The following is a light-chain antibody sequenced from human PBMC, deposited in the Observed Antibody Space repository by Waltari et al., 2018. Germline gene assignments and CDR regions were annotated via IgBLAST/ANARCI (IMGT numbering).Light chain of an antibody. CDR2: DVL. V-gene: IGLV2-11*01. J-gene: IGLJ3*02. CDR1: SSDVGGFKY. Sequence: QSALTQPRSVSGSPGQSVTISCTGSSSDVGGFKYVSWYQQHSGKAPELMICDVLKRPSGVPDRFCCDKSGNTGSLTSSGLRAEDEADYYYGSYTSSYGVFGGGTKLTVL. CDR3: GSYTSSYGV.